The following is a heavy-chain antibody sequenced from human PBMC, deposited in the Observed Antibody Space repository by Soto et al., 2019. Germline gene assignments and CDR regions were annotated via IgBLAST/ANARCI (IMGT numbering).Heavy chain of an antibody. D-gene: IGHD2-21*02. CDR2: IIPIFGTA. J-gene: IGHJ4*02. CDR3: ASPELYCGGDCYMY. CDR1: GGTFSSYA. Sequence: QVRLVQSGDEEKKPGSSVKVSCKASGGTFSSYAISWVRQAPGQGLEWMGGIIPIFGTANYAQKFQGRVTITADESTSTAYMELSSLRSEDTAVYYCASPELYCGGDCYMYWGQGTLVTVSS. V-gene: IGHV1-69*12.